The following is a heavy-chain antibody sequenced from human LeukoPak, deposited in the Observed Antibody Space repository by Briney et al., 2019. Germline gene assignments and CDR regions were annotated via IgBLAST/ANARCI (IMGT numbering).Heavy chain of an antibody. V-gene: IGHV1-46*01. CDR3: ARDRAYYYDSSGYYHPYYYYGMDV. J-gene: IGHJ6*02. Sequence: AASVKVSCKASGGTFSSYAISWVRQAPRQGLEWMGIINPSGGSTSYAQKFQGRVTMTRDTSTSTVYMELSSLRSEDTAVYYCARDRAYYYDSSGYYHPYYYYGMDVWGQGTTVTVSS. D-gene: IGHD3-22*01. CDR1: GGTFSSYA. CDR2: INPSGGST.